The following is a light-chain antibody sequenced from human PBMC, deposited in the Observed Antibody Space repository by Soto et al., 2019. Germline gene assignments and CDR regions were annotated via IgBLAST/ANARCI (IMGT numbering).Light chain of an antibody. CDR2: SNN. J-gene: IGLJ1*01. CDR1: SSNIGSNT. CDR3: AAWDDSLNGYV. V-gene: IGLV1-44*01. Sequence: QPVLNQPPSATGTPGQRGTITCSGSSSNIGSNTVNWYQQLPGTAPKLLIYSNNQRPSGVPDRFSGSKSGTSASLAISGLQSEDEADYYCAAWDDSLNGYVFGTGTKVTVL.